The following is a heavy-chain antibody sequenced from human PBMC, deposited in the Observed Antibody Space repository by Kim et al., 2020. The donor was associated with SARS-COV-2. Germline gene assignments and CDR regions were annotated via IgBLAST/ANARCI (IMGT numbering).Heavy chain of an antibody. CDR3: ARDITMVRGVSLGMDV. CDR1: GGSISSSSYY. J-gene: IGHJ6*02. D-gene: IGHD3-10*01. Sequence: SETLSLTCTVSGGSISSSSYYWGWIRQPPGKGLEWIGSIYYSGSTYYNPSLKSRVTISVDTSKNQFSLKLSSVTAADTAVYYCARDITMVRGVSLGMDVWGQGTTVTVSS. CDR2: IYYSGST. V-gene: IGHV4-39*02.